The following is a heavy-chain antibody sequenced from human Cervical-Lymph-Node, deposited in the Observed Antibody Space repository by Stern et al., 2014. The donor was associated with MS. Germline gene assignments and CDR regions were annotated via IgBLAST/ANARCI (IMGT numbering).Heavy chain of an antibody. Sequence: QVQLVQSGAEVKKPGASVKVSCKASGYTFTTYAISWVRLAPGQGLEWRGWINVYNGDTNYAQNLQGRVTMTTDTSTRTAYMELRSLRSDDTAVYYCARGRVSYSSSSSLDNWGQGTLVTVSS. CDR3: ARGRVSYSSSSSLDN. CDR1: GYTFTTYA. J-gene: IGHJ4*02. CDR2: INVYNGDT. D-gene: IGHD6-6*01. V-gene: IGHV1-18*01.